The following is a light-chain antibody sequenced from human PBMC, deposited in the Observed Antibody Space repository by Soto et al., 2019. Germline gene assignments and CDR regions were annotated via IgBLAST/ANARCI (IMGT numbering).Light chain of an antibody. CDR2: STS. Sequence: QAVVTQEPSLTVSPGGTVTLACASSTGAVTSGHYPNWFQQKPGQAPRTLIYSTSKKHSWTPARVSGSLLGGKAALTLSGGQPEDEAEYYCLLYYGGAQPAVFGGGTKLTVL. CDR1: TGAVTSGHY. J-gene: IGLJ2*01. CDR3: LLYYGGAQPAV. V-gene: IGLV7-43*01.